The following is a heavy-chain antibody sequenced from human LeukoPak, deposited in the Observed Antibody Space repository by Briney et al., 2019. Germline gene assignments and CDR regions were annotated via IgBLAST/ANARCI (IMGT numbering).Heavy chain of an antibody. J-gene: IGHJ6*02. CDR3: ARGRYYAMDV. Sequence: GGSLRLSCAASGFTFNTYWMHWVRQAPGKGLVWVSRINSDGSTTTYADFVKGRFTISRDNAKNTLYLQMNSLRAEDTAVYYCARGRYYAMDVWGQGTTVTVSS. V-gene: IGHV3-74*01. CDR2: INSDGSTT. CDR1: GFTFNTYW.